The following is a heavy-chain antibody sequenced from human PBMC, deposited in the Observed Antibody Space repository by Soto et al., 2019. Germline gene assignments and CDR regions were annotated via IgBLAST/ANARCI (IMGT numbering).Heavy chain of an antibody. V-gene: IGHV4-59*01. CDR1: GGSISSYY. Sequence: QVQLQESGPGLVKPSETLSLTCTVSGGSISSYYWSWIRQPPGKGLEWIGYIYYSGSTNYNPSLKSRVTIAVDTSKNQFSLKLSSVTAADTAVYYCARNPLTTVSTGWFDPWGQGTLVTVSS. J-gene: IGHJ5*02. CDR2: IYYSGST. CDR3: ARNPLTTVSTGWFDP. D-gene: IGHD4-17*01.